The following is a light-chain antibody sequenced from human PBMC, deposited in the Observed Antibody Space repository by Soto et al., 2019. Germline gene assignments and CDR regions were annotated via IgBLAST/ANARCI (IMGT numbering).Light chain of an antibody. CDR3: QQRYRTPLP. J-gene: IGKJ4*02. Sequence: IKMTECPSWVSGVVGGRGTISRDASQRISAFLNWYHQKPGKAPKLLIYAASSFLSGVPARFSGSGSGTDFTLTISSLQSGDFASYYCQQRYRTPLPLGRGTKVDIK. V-gene: IGKV1-39*01. CDR2: AAS. CDR1: QRISAF.